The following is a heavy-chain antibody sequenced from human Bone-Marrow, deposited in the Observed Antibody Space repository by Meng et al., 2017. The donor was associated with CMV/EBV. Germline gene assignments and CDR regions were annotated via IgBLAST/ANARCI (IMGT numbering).Heavy chain of an antibody. CDR3: ASVGRGTFDY. CDR1: GGSISSYY. J-gene: IGHJ4*02. CDR2: IYYSGST. Sequence: SETLSLTCTVSGGSISSYYWSWIRQPPGKGLEWIGYIYYSGSTNYNPSLKSRVTISVDTSKNQFSLKLSSVTAADTAVYYCASVGRGTFDYWGQGTLVTVSS. D-gene: IGHD1-26*01. V-gene: IGHV4-59*01.